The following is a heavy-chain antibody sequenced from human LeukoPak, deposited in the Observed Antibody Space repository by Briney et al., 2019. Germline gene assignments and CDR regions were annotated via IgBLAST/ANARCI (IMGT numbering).Heavy chain of an antibody. Sequence: PGGSLRLSCAASGFTFNSYWMHWVRHGPGKGLVWVSRISSDGSTTIYADSVKGRFTISRDNAKNTLYLQMNSLRVEDTAVYYCVRDSRYYYDSRNYDNVAFDMWGQGTMVTVSS. CDR3: VRDSRYYYDSRNYDNVAFDM. CDR1: GFTFNSYW. J-gene: IGHJ3*02. D-gene: IGHD3-10*01. CDR2: ISSDGSTT. V-gene: IGHV3-74*01.